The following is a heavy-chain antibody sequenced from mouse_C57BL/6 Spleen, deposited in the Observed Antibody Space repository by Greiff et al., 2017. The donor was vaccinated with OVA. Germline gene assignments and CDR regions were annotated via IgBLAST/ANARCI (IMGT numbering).Heavy chain of an antibody. V-gene: IGHV1-82*01. CDR3: ARSDYGNYDAMDY. CDR1: GYAFSSSW. D-gene: IGHD2-1*01. Sequence: SGPELVKPGASVKISCKASGYAFSSSWMNWVKQRPGKGLEWIGRIYPGDGDTNYNGKFKGKATLTADKSSSTAYMQLSSLTSEDSAVYFCARSDYGNYDAMDYWGQGTSVTVSS. J-gene: IGHJ4*01. CDR2: IYPGDGDT.